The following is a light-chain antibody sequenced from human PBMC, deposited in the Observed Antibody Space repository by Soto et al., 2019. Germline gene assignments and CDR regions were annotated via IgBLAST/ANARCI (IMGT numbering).Light chain of an antibody. J-gene: IGLJ1*01. V-gene: IGLV2-14*03. CDR1: RSYMGCYNY. CDR2: DAY. CDR3: SSYTDDRSYV. Sequence: QSALTQPASVSGSPGQSITISCMGTRSYMGCYNYGSWHQQHPGKAPKLMSYDAYERPFGVCNRFSGYKCGNTASLTISARQTEAAADPYRSSYTDDRSYVFGSGTTVTLL.